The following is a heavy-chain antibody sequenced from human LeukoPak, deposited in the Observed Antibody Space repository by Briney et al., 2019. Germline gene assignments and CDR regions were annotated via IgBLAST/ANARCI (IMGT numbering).Heavy chain of an antibody. CDR2: ISGSGATT. D-gene: IGHD4-23*01. J-gene: IGHJ4*02. CDR3: AKVSKKTTVVTPGYDY. V-gene: IGHV3-23*01. Sequence: GGSLRLSCAASGFTFSSYAMSWVRQAPGEGLEWVSAISGSGATTYYTDSVKGRFTISRDNSKNTLHLQMNSLRAEDTAVYYCAKVSKKTTVVTPGYDYWGQGTLVTVSS. CDR1: GFTFSSYA.